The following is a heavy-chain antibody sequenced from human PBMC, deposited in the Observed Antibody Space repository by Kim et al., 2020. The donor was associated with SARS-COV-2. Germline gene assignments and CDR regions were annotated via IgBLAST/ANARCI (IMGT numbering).Heavy chain of an antibody. Sequence: SVKGRFTISRDKSKNTRYLQINSLRAEDTAVYYCARSLQLWLNDYYGMDVWGQGTTVTVSS. J-gene: IGHJ6*02. D-gene: IGHD5-18*01. V-gene: IGHV3-66*01. CDR3: ARSLQLWLNDYYGMDV.